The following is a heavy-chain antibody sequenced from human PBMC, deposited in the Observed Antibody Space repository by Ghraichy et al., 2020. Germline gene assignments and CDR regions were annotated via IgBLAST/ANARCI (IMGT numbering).Heavy chain of an antibody. CDR2: IYYTGTT. D-gene: IGHD3-10*01. CDR1: GDSISGSNYY. CDR3: ARPSHLGSYYY. J-gene: IGHJ4*02. Sequence: SETLSLTCTVSGDSISGSNYYWGWIHQPPGKGLEWIGSIYYTGTTYYSPSLKSRVTISVDTSKNQFSLNLSSVTAADTAVYYCARPSHLGSYYYWGQGILVTVSS. V-gene: IGHV4-39*01.